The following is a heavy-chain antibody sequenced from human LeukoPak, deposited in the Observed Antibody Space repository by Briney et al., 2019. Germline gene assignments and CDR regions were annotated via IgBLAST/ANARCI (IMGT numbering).Heavy chain of an antibody. Sequence: PGGSLRLSCEASGFTFSSYGMSRVRQAPEKGLEWVSTISASGDRTYYADPVKGRFTMSRDNSKSTLYLQMSSLRAEDTAVYYCARDGLPTAWGQGTLVTVSS. CDR1: GFTFSSYG. CDR3: ARDGLPTA. D-gene: IGHD3/OR15-3a*01. J-gene: IGHJ4*02. V-gene: IGHV3-23*01. CDR2: ISASGDRT.